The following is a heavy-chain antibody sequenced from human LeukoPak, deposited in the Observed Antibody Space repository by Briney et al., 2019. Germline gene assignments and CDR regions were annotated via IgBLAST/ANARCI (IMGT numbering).Heavy chain of an antibody. V-gene: IGHV4-34*01. D-gene: IGHD3-22*01. J-gene: IGHJ4*02. CDR2: INNSGST. CDR1: GGSFSGYY. Sequence: KPSETLSLTCAVYGGSFSGYYWSWIRQPPGKGLEWIGEINNSGSTNYNPSLKSRVTISVDTSKNQFSLKLSSVTAADTAVYYCAISYDSSGYGNYWGQGTLVTVSS. CDR3: AISYDSSGYGNY.